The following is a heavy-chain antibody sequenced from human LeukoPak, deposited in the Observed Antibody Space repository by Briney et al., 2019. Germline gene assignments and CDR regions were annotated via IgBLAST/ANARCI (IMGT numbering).Heavy chain of an antibody. CDR1: GFTFNTYT. Sequence: GGSLRLSCAASGFTFNTYTMNWVRQAPGEGLEWVSSINSDGKYVFNADSVKGRFIISRDNAKNSLFLQMNSLRVEDTAVYYCSRKVRSGSLAGDPDYWGQGTLVTVSS. CDR3: SRKVRSGSLAGDPDY. V-gene: IGHV3-21*01. CDR2: INSDGKYV. D-gene: IGHD3-10*01. J-gene: IGHJ4*02.